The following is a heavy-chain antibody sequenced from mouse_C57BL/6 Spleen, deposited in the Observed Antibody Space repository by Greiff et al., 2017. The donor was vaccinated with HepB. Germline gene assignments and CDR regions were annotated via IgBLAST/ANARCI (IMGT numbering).Heavy chain of an antibody. CDR3: ARGVITTVVAFDY. D-gene: IGHD1-1*01. CDR2: IYPGDGDT. CDR1: GYAFSSSW. J-gene: IGHJ2*01. V-gene: IGHV1-82*01. Sequence: VQLVESGPELVKPGASVKISCKASGYAFSSSWMNWVKQRPGKGLEWIGRIYPGDGDTNYNGKFKGKATLTADKSSSTAYMQLSSLTSEDSAVYFCARGVITTVVAFDYWGQGTTLTVSS.